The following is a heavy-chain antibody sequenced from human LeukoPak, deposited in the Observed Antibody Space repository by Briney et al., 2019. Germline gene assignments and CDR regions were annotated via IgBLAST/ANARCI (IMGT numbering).Heavy chain of an antibody. V-gene: IGHV3-66*02. CDR2: IYSGAGT. J-gene: IGHJ4*02. Sequence: GGSLRLSCAASGFTVSSNYMSWVRQAPGKGLEWVSIIYSGAGTYYADSVKGRFTISRDNSKNTLYHQMNSLRAEDTGVYFCAREHQVAATPFDYWGQGTLVTVSS. D-gene: IGHD1-26*01. CDR1: GFTVSSNY. CDR3: AREHQVAATPFDY.